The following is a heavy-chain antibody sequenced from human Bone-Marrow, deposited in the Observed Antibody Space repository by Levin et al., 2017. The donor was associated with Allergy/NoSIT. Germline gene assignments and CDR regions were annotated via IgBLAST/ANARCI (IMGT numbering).Heavy chain of an antibody. Sequence: LSLTCATSGISFKNSIIHWVRQAPGKGLEFVSAISNIDGSTYYAYSVEDRFTISGDNSKTTVYLQMDSLSPEDTAVYSCAREGYTSGRAGAFDMWGQGTLVLVSS. CDR1: GISFKNSI. J-gene: IGHJ3*02. CDR3: AREGYTSGRAGAFDM. V-gene: IGHV3-64*01. D-gene: IGHD6-19*01. CDR2: ISNIDGST.